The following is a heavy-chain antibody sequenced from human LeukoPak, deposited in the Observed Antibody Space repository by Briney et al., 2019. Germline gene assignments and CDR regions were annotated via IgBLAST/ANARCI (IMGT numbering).Heavy chain of an antibody. Sequence: APVKVSCKASGYTFTSYGISWVRQAPGQGLEWMGWISGYNGNINYVQKLQGRVTMTTDTSTSTVYLELRSLSSDDTAVYYCARDSVRFLEWFSFDYWGQGTLVTVSS. CDR1: GYTFTSYG. CDR3: ARDSVRFLEWFSFDY. V-gene: IGHV1-18*01. D-gene: IGHD3-3*01. CDR2: ISGYNGNI. J-gene: IGHJ4*02.